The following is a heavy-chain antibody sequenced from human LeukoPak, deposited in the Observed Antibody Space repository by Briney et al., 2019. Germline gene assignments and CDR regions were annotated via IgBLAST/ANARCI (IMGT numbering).Heavy chain of an antibody. D-gene: IGHD3-9*01. CDR1: GDSVSSNSVT. V-gene: IGHV6-1*01. J-gene: IGHJ5*02. CDR3: ARRLAQYDCFDP. Sequence: SQTLSLTCAISGDSVSSNSVTWNWIRQSPSRGLEWLGRTYYRSTWYNDYAVSVRGRITVNPDTSKTQFSLHLNSVTPEDTAVYYCARRLAQYDCFDPWGQGILVTVSS. CDR2: TYYRSTWYN.